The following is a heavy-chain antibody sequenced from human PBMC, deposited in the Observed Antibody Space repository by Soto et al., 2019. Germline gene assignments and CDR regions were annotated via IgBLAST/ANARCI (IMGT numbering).Heavy chain of an antibody. CDR3: ARVSPRRDSSGSGVYYYGMDV. D-gene: IGHD3-22*01. Sequence: PGGSLRLSCAASGFTFSSYGMHWVRQAPGKGLEWVAVIWYDGSNKYYADSVKGRFTISRDNSKNTLYLQMNSLRAEDTAVYYCARVSPRRDSSGSGVYYYGMDVWGQGTTVTVSS. V-gene: IGHV3-33*01. J-gene: IGHJ6*02. CDR2: IWYDGSNK. CDR1: GFTFSSYG.